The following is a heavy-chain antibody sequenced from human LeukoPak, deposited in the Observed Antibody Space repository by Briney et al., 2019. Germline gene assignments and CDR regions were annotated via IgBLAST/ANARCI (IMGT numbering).Heavy chain of an antibody. J-gene: IGHJ5*02. V-gene: IGHV3-23*01. D-gene: IGHD4-17*01. CDR3: ARDTGP. CDR1: GFTFTSYA. CDR2: LTGSGTST. Sequence: GGSLRLSCAASGFTFTSYAMSWVRRAPGKGLEWVSALTGSGTSTYYADSVKGRFTISRDNSKNTLYLQMDSLRAEDTAVYYCARDTGPWGQGTLVTVSS.